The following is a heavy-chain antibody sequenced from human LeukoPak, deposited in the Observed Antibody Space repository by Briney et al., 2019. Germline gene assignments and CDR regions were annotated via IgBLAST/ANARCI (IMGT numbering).Heavy chain of an antibody. Sequence: PSETLSLTCAVYGGSFSGYYWSWIRQPPGKGLEWIGEINHSGSTNYNPSLKSRVTISVDTSKNQFSLKLSSVTAADTAVYYCARVGGSSGWSDAFDIWGQGTMVTVSS. CDR1: GGSFSGYY. V-gene: IGHV4-34*01. D-gene: IGHD6-19*01. CDR3: ARVGGSSGWSDAFDI. CDR2: INHSGST. J-gene: IGHJ3*02.